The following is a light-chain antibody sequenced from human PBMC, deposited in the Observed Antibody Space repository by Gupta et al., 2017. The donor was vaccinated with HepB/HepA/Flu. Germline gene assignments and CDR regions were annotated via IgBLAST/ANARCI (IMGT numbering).Light chain of an antibody. Sequence: QSVLKQPPSVSAAPGQKVTISCSGSSSNIGSNDVSWYQQLPGAAPKLLIYEDSKRPTEIPDRFSGSKSDTSATLDITGLQTGDEADYYCATWHNSLRVFGGGTKLTVL. J-gene: IGLJ3*02. CDR2: EDS. V-gene: IGLV1-51*02. CDR1: SSNIGSND. CDR3: ATWHNSLRV.